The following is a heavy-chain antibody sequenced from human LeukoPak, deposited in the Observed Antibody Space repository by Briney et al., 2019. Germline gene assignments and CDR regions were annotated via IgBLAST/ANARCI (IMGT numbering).Heavy chain of an antibody. Sequence: SETLSLTCTVSGGSISSYYWSWIRQPPGKGLEWIGYIYYSGSTNYNPSLKSRVTISVDTSKNQFSLKLSSVTAADTAVYYCARTVKNYYDSSAHYYGMDVWGLGTTVTVSS. D-gene: IGHD3-22*01. J-gene: IGHJ6*02. CDR3: ARTVKNYYDSSAHYYGMDV. CDR1: GGSISSYY. V-gene: IGHV4-59*01. CDR2: IYYSGST.